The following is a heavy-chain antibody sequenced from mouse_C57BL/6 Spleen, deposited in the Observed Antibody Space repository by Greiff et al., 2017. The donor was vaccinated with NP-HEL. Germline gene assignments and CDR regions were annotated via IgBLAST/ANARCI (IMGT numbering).Heavy chain of an antibody. D-gene: IGHD2-5*01. Sequence: QVQLQQSGAELVKPGASVKVSCKASGYTFTSYWMHWVKQRPGQGLEWIGRIHPSDSDTNYNQKFKGKATLPVDKSSSPAYMQLSSLTSEDAAVYYCAIIEDSKNYDFDYWGQGTTLTVSS. CDR3: AIIEDSKNYDFDY. CDR1: GYTFTSYW. CDR2: IHPSDSDT. J-gene: IGHJ2*01. V-gene: IGHV1-74*01.